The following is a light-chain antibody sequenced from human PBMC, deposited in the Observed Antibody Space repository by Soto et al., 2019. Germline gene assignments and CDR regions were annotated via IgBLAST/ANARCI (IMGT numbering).Light chain of an antibody. CDR3: SSSTSSSIDYV. J-gene: IGLJ1*01. CDR1: SSDVGGYNY. Sequence: QSALTQPASVSGSPGQSITISCTGTSSDVGGYNYVSWYQQHPGKAPKLMIYEVSNRPSGVSNRFSGSKSGNTASLTISGLQDEDEDAYYCSSSTSSSIDYVFGTGTKVTVL. CDR2: EVS. V-gene: IGLV2-14*01.